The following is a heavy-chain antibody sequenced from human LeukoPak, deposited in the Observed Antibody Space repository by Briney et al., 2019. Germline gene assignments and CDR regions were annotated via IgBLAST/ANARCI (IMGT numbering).Heavy chain of an antibody. D-gene: IGHD3-10*01. CDR2: INHSGST. J-gene: IGHJ5*02. CDR3: ARDLWFGRNWFDP. Sequence: SETLSLTCAVYGGSFSVYYWSWIRQPPGKGREWIGEINHSGSTNYNPSLKSRVTISVDTSKNQFSLKLSSVTAADTAVYYCARDLWFGRNWFDPSGQGTLVTLSS. V-gene: IGHV4-34*01. CDR1: GGSFSVYY.